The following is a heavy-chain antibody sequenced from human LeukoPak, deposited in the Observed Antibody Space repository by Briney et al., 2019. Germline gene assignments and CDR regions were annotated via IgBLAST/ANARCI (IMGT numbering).Heavy chain of an antibody. D-gene: IGHD2-2*01. J-gene: IGHJ5*02. CDR3: AREGPCRSTSCYRPGWFDP. CDR1: GVSISSYF. CDR2: IYYSGSTNY. Sequence: KASETLSLTCTVSGVSISSYFWSWIRQPPGKGLEWIGYIYYSGSTNYNYNPSLKSRVTMSVDTSKNQFSLKLSSVTAADTAVYYCAREGPCRSTSCYRPGWFDPWGQGTLVTVSS. V-gene: IGHV4-59*12.